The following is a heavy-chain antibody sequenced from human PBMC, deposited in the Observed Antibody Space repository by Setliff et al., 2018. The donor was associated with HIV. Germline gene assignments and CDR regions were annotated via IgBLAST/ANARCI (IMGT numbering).Heavy chain of an antibody. V-gene: IGHV3-48*01. CDR3: ARDSLFGYDIYHYYYGMDV. CDR1: GFTFSTYS. D-gene: IGHD5-12*01. CDR2: INREETTE. Sequence: PGGSLRLSCAASGFTFSTYSMNWVRQAPGKGLEWISYINREETTEWYADSVKGRFIISRDNAKNSLYLQMNSLRGEDTAVYYCARDSLFGYDIYHYYYGMDVWGQGTTVTVSS. J-gene: IGHJ6*02.